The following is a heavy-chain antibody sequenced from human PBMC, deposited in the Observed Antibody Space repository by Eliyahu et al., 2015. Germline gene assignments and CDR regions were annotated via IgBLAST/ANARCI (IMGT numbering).Heavy chain of an antibody. Sequence: QVQLVQSGAEVKKPGSSVKVSCKASGGTFSSYAISWVRQAPGQGLEWMGGIIPIFGTANYAQKFQGRVTITADKSTSTAYMELSSLRSEDTAVYYCARQRGMSGSYYPNWFDPWGQGTLVTVSS. V-gene: IGHV1-69*06. CDR3: ARQRGMSGSYYPNWFDP. CDR1: GGTFSSYA. J-gene: IGHJ5*02. D-gene: IGHD1-26*01. CDR2: IIPIFGTA.